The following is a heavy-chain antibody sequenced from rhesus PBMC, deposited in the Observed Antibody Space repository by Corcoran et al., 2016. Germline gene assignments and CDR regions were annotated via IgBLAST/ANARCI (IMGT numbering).Heavy chain of an antibody. CDR3: AIGDTAGTVLNY. Sequence: QVQLQESGPAVVKPSETLSLTCAVSGGSISSSNWWSWIRQSPGKGLEWIGGIYGSGGSTEYNPALKSRVTLSVDTSKNQLSLKLSSVTTADTAVYYCAIGDTAGTVLNYWGQGVLVTVSS. D-gene: IGHD5-42*01. CDR1: GGSISSSNW. J-gene: IGHJ4*01. V-gene: IGHV4-93*02. CDR2: IYGSGGST.